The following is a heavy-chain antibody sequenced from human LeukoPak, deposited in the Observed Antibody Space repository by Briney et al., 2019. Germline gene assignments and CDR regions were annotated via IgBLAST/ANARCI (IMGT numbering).Heavy chain of an antibody. D-gene: IGHD6-19*01. V-gene: IGHV4-61*02. Sequence: SQTLSLTCTVSGGSVSSGTYYWSWIRQPAGKGLEWIGRIYVSGSTNYNPSLKSRVTISVDTSKNQFSLKLSSVTAADTAVYYCARGRGIAVAARFDYWGQGTLVTVSS. CDR3: ARGRGIAVAARFDY. J-gene: IGHJ4*02. CDR1: GGSVSSGTYY. CDR2: IYVSGST.